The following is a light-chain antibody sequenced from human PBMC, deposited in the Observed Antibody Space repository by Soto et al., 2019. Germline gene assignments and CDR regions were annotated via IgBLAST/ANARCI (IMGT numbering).Light chain of an antibody. CDR2: ATS. CDR3: IQDFISPLT. J-gene: IGKJ1*01. Sequence: AIEMTQSPSSLSASLGDRGTITCRASQCIRGDLGWSQQKPRKAPKLLIAATSTLQSGVPSRFSGRGSGTNFTLTISSLQPEDFATYYCIQDFISPLTVGQGTKV. CDR1: QCIRGD. V-gene: IGKV1-6*01.